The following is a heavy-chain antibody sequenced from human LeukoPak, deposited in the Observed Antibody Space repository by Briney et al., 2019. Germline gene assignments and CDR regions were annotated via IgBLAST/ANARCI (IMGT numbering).Heavy chain of an antibody. V-gene: IGHV3-20*04. CDR1: GFTFDDYG. CDR3: AKAHDYGDYAGFDY. Sequence: SGGSLRLSCAASGFTFDDYGMSWVRQAPGKGLEWVSGINWNGGSTGYADSVKGRFTISRDSAKTSLYLQINNLRAEDTALYYCAKAHDYGDYAGFDYWGQGTLVTVSS. CDR2: INWNGGST. J-gene: IGHJ4*02. D-gene: IGHD4-17*01.